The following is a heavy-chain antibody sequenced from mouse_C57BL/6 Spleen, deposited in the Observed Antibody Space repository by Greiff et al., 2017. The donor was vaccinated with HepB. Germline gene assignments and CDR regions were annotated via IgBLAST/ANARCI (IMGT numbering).Heavy chain of an antibody. CDR2: IRNKANGYTT. D-gene: IGHD3-2*02. CDR1: GFTFTDYY. J-gene: IGHJ3*01. V-gene: IGHV7-3*01. CDR3: ASPDSSGYEAWFAY. Sequence: EVKLVESGGGLVQPGGSLSLSCAASGFTFTDYYMSWVRQPPGKALEWLGFIRNKANGYTTEYSASVKGRFTISRDNSQSILYLQMNALRAEDSATYYCASPDSSGYEAWFAYWGQGTLVTVSA.